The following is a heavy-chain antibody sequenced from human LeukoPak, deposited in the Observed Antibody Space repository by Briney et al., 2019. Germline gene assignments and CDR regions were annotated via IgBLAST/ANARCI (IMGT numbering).Heavy chain of an antibody. CDR1: GGSISSSSYY. D-gene: IGHD2-15*01. J-gene: IGHJ6*02. Sequence: SETLSLTCTVSGGSISSSSYYWGWIRQPPGKGLEWIGSIYYSGSTYYNPSLKSRVTISVDTSKNQFSLKLSSVTAADTAVYYCARQYGCSGGSCYSYYYYYYGMDVWGQGTTVTVSS. CDR2: IYYSGST. CDR3: ARQYGCSGGSCYSYYYYYYGMDV. V-gene: IGHV4-39*01.